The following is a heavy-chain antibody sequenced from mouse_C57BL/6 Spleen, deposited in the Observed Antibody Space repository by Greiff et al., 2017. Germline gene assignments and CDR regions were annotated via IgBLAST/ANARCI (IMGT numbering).Heavy chain of an antibody. D-gene: IGHD1-1*01. CDR1: GYTFTSYW. V-gene: IGHV1-61*01. J-gene: IGHJ2*01. CDR2: IYPSDSET. CDR3: AREGGYYYGSSYIDY. Sequence: QVQLQQPGAELVRPGSSVKLSCKASGYTFTSYWMDWVKQRPGQGLEWIGNIYPSDSETHYNQKFKDKATLTVDKSSSTAYMQLSSLTSEDSAVYYCAREGGYYYGSSYIDYWGQGTTLTVSS.